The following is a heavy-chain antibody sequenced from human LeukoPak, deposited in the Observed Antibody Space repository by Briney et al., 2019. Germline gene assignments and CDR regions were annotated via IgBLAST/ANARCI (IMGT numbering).Heavy chain of an antibody. V-gene: IGHV3-7*03. Sequence: GGSLRLSCAASGFTFSNFWMAWVRQAPGMGLEWVANIRPDGGDKYYVDSAKGRFTISRDNGKNSLSLQMNNLRAEDTAVYFCARHYDKSGFYYFDSWGQGILVTVSS. CDR1: GFTFSNFW. D-gene: IGHD3-22*01. J-gene: IGHJ4*02. CDR2: IRPDGGDK. CDR3: ARHYDKSGFYYFDS.